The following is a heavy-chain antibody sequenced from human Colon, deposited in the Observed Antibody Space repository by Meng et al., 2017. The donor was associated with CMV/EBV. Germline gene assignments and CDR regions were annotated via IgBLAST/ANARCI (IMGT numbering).Heavy chain of an antibody. Sequence: YYWSWVRQPPGKGLEWIGYMSYIGTTHFNPSLKSRVTISVDTSKNQFSLKLSSVTAADTAVYFCARTSYYESSGYYSYYYHSGMDVWGQGTLVTVSS. CDR3: ARTSYYESSGYYSYYYHSGMDV. V-gene: IGHV4-59*01. CDR1: YY. D-gene: IGHD3-22*01. J-gene: IGHJ6*02. CDR2: MSYIGTT.